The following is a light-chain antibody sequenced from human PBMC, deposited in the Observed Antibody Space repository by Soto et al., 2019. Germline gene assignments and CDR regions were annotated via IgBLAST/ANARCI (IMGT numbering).Light chain of an antibody. CDR2: SNN. V-gene: IGLV1-44*01. CDR1: SSNIGSNT. CDR3: ATWDDSLIAYV. J-gene: IGLJ1*01. Sequence: QSVLTQPPSASGTPGQRVTISCSGSSSNIGSNTVNWYQQLPGTSPKLLIYSNNQRPSGVPDRFSGSKSGTSASLAISGLQSEDEADYCCATWDDSLIAYVFGTGTKVTAL.